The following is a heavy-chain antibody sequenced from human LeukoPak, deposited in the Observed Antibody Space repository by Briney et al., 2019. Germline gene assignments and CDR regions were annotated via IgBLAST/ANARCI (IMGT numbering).Heavy chain of an antibody. Sequence: ASVKVSCKSSGYTFTSYGISWVRQAPGQGLEGMGWISAYNGNTNYAQKLQGRVTMTTDTSTSIAYMELRRLRSDDTAVYYCARGAAVYDFWSGYYRGYYYYYMDVWGKGTTVTVSS. CDR1: GYTFTSYG. V-gene: IGHV1-18*01. CDR3: ARGAAVYDFWSGYYRGYYYYYMDV. D-gene: IGHD3-3*01. J-gene: IGHJ6*03. CDR2: ISAYNGNT.